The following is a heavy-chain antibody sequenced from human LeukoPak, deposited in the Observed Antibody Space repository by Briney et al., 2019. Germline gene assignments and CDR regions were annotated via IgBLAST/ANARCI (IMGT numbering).Heavy chain of an antibody. Sequence: SVTVSCKASGFTFTSSAVQWVRQARGQRLEWIGWIVVGSGNTNYAQKFQERVTITRDMSTSTAYMELSSLRSEDTAVYYCASEQLGRIWLDYWGQGTLVTVSS. J-gene: IGHJ4*02. CDR1: GFTFTSSA. D-gene: IGHD5-24*01. CDR2: IVVGSGNT. V-gene: IGHV1-58*01. CDR3: ASEQLGRIWLDY.